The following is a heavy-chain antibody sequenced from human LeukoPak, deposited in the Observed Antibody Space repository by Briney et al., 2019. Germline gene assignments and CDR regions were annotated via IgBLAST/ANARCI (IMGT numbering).Heavy chain of an antibody. V-gene: IGHV4-59*01. CDR2: IYYSGST. D-gene: IGHD3-22*01. J-gene: IGHJ4*02. Sequence: PSETLSLTCAVYGGSFSGYYWSWIRQPPGKGLEWIGYIYYSGSTNYNPSLKSRVTISVDTPKNQFSLKLSSVTAADTAVYYCARVGYYYDSSGYKRVAYFDYWGQGTLVTVSS. CDR3: ARVGYYYDSSGYKRVAYFDY. CDR1: GGSFSGYY.